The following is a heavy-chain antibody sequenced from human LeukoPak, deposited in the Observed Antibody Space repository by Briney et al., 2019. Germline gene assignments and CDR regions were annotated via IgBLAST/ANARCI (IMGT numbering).Heavy chain of an antibody. CDR2: ISYDGTNN. J-gene: IGHJ6*02. CDR3: AKDRRSYGSGSPMDV. D-gene: IGHD3-10*01. CDR1: GFTFSSYD. V-gene: IGHV3-30*18. Sequence: GSLRLSCAASGFTFSSYDMHWVRPAPGKGLEWVAVISYDGTNNYYADSVKGRFTISRDSSKNTLYLQMNSLRPEDTAVYYCAKDRRSYGSGSPMDVWGQGTTVTVSS.